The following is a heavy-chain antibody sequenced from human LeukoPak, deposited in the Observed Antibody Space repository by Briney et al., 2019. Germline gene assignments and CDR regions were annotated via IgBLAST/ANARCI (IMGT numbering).Heavy chain of an antibody. V-gene: IGHV3-53*01. CDR2: IYSGGNT. D-gene: IGHD1-14*01. J-gene: IGHJ4*02. Sequence: GGSLKLSCTVSGFTVSSNSWSWVRQAPGKGLEWVSFIYSGGNTHYSDSVTGRFTISRDNSKNTLYLQMNSLRADDTAVYYCAKPARTDYADYWGQGTLVTVSS. CDR3: AKPARTDYADY. CDR1: GFTVSSNS.